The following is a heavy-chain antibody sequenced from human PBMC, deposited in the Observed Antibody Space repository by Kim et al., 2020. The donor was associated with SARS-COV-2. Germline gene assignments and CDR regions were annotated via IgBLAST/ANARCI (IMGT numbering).Heavy chain of an antibody. D-gene: IGHD4-17*01. V-gene: IGHV4-4*02. Sequence: SETLSLTCAVSGGSISSSNWWSWVRQPPGKGLEWIGEIYHSGSTNYNPSLKSRVTISVDKSKNQFSLKLSSVTAADTAVYYCARDGPTEHDYGDYGVRATYAFDIWGQGTMVTVSS. CDR3: ARDGPTEHDYGDYGVRATYAFDI. CDR1: GGSISSSNW. J-gene: IGHJ3*02. CDR2: IYHSGST.